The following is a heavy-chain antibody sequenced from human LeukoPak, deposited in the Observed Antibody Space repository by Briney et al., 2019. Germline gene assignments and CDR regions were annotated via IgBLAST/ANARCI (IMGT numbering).Heavy chain of an antibody. CDR2: INHSGST. Sequence: SGTLSLTCAVYGGSLSGYYWSWIRQPPGKGLEWIGEINHSGSTNYNPSLNRRVTISVDTSKNQFSLKLSSEPAAGTAVYYGARTGYSSSWYWYYFDYWGQGTLVTVSS. CDR1: GGSLSGYY. J-gene: IGHJ4*02. D-gene: IGHD6-13*01. CDR3: ARTGYSSSWYWYYFDY. V-gene: IGHV4-34*01.